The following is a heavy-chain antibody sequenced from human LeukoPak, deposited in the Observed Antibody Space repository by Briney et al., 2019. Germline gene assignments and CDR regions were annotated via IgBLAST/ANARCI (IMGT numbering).Heavy chain of an antibody. Sequence: PGGSLRLSCGASGFTFSSYSMNWVRQAPGKGLEWVSSISSSSSYIYYADSVKGRFTISRDNAKNSLYLQMNSLRAEDTAVYYCARDGTAVDEDMDNWFDPWGQGTLVTVSS. V-gene: IGHV3-21*01. CDR2: ISSSSSYI. CDR3: ARDGTAVDEDMDNWFDP. CDR1: GFTFSSYS. D-gene: IGHD6-19*01. J-gene: IGHJ5*02.